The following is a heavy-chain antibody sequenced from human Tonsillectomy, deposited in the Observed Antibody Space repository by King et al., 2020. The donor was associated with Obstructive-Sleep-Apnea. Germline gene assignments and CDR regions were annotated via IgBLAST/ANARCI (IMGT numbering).Heavy chain of an antibody. J-gene: IGHJ6*02. D-gene: IGHD2/OR15-2a*01. Sequence: VQLQQWGAGLLKPSETLSLTCAVYGGSFSGYYWNWVRQPPGKGLEWIGEINHSGSTNYNPSLKSRATISVDTSKNQFSLKLSSVTAADTAVYYCAGGRKTMTTFTYDYHAMDVWGQGTTVTVSS. V-gene: IGHV4-34*01. CDR1: GGSFSGYY. CDR2: INHSGST. CDR3: AGGRKTMTTFTYDYHAMDV.